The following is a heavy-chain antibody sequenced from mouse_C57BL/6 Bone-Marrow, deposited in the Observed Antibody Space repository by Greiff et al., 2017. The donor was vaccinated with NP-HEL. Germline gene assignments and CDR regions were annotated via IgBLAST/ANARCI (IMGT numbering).Heavy chain of an antibody. CDR2: IDPSDSET. D-gene: IGHD1-1*02. CDR1: GYTFTSYW. CDR3: ASSGNFDY. J-gene: IGHJ2*01. Sequence: QVQLKQPGAELVRPGSSVKLSCKASGYTFTSYWMHWVKQRPIQGLEWIGNIDPSDSETHYNQKFKVKATLTVDKSSSTAYMQLSSLTSEDSAVYYCASSGNFDYWGQGTTLTVSS. V-gene: IGHV1-52*01.